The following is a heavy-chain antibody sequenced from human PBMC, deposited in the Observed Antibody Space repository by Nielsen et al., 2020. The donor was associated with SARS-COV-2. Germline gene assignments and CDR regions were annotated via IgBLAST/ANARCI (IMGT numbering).Heavy chain of an antibody. V-gene: IGHV3-13*04. CDR1: GFTFSSYD. Sequence: GGSLRLSCAASGFTFSSYDMHWVRQTTGKGLEWVSAIGTAGDTYYPGSVKGRFTISRENAKNSLYLQMNSLRAGDTAVYYCARGRYYDFWSGYYCFDYWGQGTLVTVSS. J-gene: IGHJ4*02. CDR2: IGTAGDT. D-gene: IGHD3-3*01. CDR3: ARGRYYDFWSGYYCFDY.